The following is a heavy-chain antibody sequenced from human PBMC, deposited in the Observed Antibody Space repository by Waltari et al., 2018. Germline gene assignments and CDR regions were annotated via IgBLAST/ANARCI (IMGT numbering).Heavy chain of an antibody. CDR2: ISGSGGST. D-gene: IGHD2-15*01. CDR3: VGYCSGGSCYILDY. CDR1: GFTFSSYA. V-gene: IGHV3-23*04. J-gene: IGHJ4*02. Sequence: EVQLVESGGGLVQPGGTLRLSCAASGFTFSSYAMSWVRQAPGKGLEWVSAISGSGGSTYYADSVKGRFTISRDNSKNTLYLQMNSLRAEDTAVYYCVGYCSGGSCYILDYWGQGTLVTVSS.